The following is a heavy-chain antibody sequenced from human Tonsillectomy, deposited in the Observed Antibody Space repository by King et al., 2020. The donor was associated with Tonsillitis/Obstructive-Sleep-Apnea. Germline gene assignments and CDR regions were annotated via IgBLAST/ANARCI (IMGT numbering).Heavy chain of an antibody. CDR3: ARVLRLDCSGCSCYWFDP. Sequence: QLVQSGAEVKKPGSSVKVSCKASGGTFSSYAISWVRQAPGQGLEWMGGIIPIFGTANYAQKFQGRVTITADESTSTAYMQRSSLRSEDTAGYYCARVLRLDCSGCSCYWFDPWGQGTLVTVSS. V-gene: IGHV1-69*12. CDR1: GGTFSSYA. CDR2: IIPIFGTA. D-gene: IGHD2-15*01. J-gene: IGHJ5*02.